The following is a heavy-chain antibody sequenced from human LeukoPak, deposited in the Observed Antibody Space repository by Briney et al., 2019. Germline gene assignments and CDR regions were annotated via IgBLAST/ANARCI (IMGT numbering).Heavy chain of an antibody. D-gene: IGHD2-8*01. CDR2: ISPHSHTT. Sequence: GASVKVSCKESVYTFNNYFISWVRQAPRQGLEWVGWISPHSHTTQYAEKVQGRVTMTTDTSTSIVYMELRGLRSDDTAVYFCARGQSMYYWGQGTPVTVSS. V-gene: IGHV1-18*01. CDR3: ARGQSMYY. CDR1: VYTFNNYF. J-gene: IGHJ4*02.